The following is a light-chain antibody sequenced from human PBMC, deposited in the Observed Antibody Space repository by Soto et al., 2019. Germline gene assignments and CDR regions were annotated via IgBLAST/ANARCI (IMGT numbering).Light chain of an antibody. Sequence: EIVMTQSPATLSVSPGERATLSCRASQSVSSNLAWYQQKPGQAPRLLIYGASTRATGVPATFSGSRSGTEFTLTISSLQSADFAVYYCQQYNNWPRTFGPGTKVDIK. V-gene: IGKV3-15*01. CDR3: QQYNNWPRT. CDR1: QSVSSN. CDR2: GAS. J-gene: IGKJ3*01.